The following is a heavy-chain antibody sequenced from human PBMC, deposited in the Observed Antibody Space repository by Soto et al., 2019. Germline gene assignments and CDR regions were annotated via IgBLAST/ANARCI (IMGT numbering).Heavy chain of an antibody. CDR3: VKDRIADAGLFNYYFDY. CDR2: ISSNGGST. D-gene: IGHD6-13*01. J-gene: IGHJ4*02. CDR1: GFTFSSYA. V-gene: IGHV3-64D*06. Sequence: PGGSLRLSCSASGFTFSSYAMHWVRQAPGKGLEYVSAISSNGGSTYYADSVKGRFTISRDNSKNTLYLQMSSLRAEDTAVYYCVKDRIADAGLFNYYFDYWGQGTLVTVYS.